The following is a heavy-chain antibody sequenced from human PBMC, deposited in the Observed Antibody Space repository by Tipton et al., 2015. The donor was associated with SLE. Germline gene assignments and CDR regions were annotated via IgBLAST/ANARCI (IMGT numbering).Heavy chain of an antibody. CDR3: ARIHYYGSGSRDY. V-gene: IGHV3-74*01. CDR1: GFTFNRYW. CDR2: IDSDGTIT. Sequence: SLRLSCAASGFTFNRYWMHWVRQAPGKGLMWVSRIDSDGTITNYVDTVKGRFTISRDNAKDTLYLQMNSLRAEDTAVYYCARIHYYGSGSRDYWGQGTLVTVSS. D-gene: IGHD3-10*01. J-gene: IGHJ4*02.